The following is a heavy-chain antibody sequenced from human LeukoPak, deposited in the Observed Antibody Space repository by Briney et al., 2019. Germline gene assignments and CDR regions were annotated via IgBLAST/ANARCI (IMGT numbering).Heavy chain of an antibody. J-gene: IGHJ4*02. CDR3: ARGGVLWTYDY. V-gene: IGHV4-59*13. CDR1: GGSISSYY. CDR2: IYYSGST. D-gene: IGHD3/OR15-3a*01. Sequence: SETLSLTRTVSGGSISSYYWSWIRQPPGKGLEWIGYIYYSGSTNYNPSLKSRVTISVDTSKNQFSLKLSSVTAADTAVYYCARGGVLWTYDYWGQGTLVTVSS.